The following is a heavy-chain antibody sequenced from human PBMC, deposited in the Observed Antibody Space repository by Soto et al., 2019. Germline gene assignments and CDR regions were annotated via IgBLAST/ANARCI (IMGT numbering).Heavy chain of an antibody. V-gene: IGHV3-30*18. J-gene: IGHJ4*02. CDR3: AKGGRQWLVTSDFNY. CDR1: GFTFSDYA. CDR2: VSHDGRNT. D-gene: IGHD6-19*01. Sequence: VQLVESGGGVVQPGRSLRLSCAASGFTFSDYAMHWVRQAPGKGLEWVAVVSHDGRNTHYADSVKGRFTISRDSSKNTVSLETTSVRAEGTAVYYCAKGGRQWLVTSDFNYWGQGALVTVSS.